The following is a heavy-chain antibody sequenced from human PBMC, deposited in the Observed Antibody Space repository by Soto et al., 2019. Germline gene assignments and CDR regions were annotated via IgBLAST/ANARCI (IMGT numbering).Heavy chain of an antibody. CDR1: GYTFTSYG. CDR3: ARGRYSSSYFGDSDY. CDR2: IRAYNGKK. D-gene: IGHD6-13*01. V-gene: IGHV1-18*01. J-gene: IGHJ4*01. Sequence: ASVKVSCKASGYTFTSYGISWVRQAPGQGLEWMGWIRAYNGKKKYAQKIQGRNNMNTDKYTSTTYIKMRRLRSDDTAVYYCARGRYSSSYFGDSDYWG.